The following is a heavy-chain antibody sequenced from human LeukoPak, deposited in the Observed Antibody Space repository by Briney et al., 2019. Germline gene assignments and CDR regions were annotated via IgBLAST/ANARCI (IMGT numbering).Heavy chain of an antibody. CDR1: GFTFSNAW. CDR3: TTDSYDYVWGSYRYTDY. D-gene: IGHD3-16*02. J-gene: IGHJ4*02. V-gene: IGHV3-15*01. CDR2: IKSKTDGGTT. Sequence: GGSLRLSCAASGFTFSNAWMSWVRQAPGKGLEWVGRIKSKTDGGTTDYAAPVEGRFTISRDDSKNTLYLQMNSLKTEDTAVYYCTTDSYDYVWGSYRYTDYWGQGTLVTVSS.